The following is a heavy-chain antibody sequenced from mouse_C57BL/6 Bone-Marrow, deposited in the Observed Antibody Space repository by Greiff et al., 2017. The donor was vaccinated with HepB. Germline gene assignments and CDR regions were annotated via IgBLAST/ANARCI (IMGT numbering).Heavy chain of an antibody. CDR1: GFSINSDCY. Sequence: EVQLVESGPSLVRPSPTLSLTCTVTGFSINSDCYWIWIRQFPGNKLEYIGYTFYSGITYYNPSLESRTYITRDTSTNQFSLKLSSVTTEDTATYYCARDQGYYGSLYAMDYWGQGTSVTVSS. J-gene: IGHJ4*01. CDR2: TFYSGIT. V-gene: IGHV3-3*01. CDR3: ARDQGYYGSLYAMDY. D-gene: IGHD1-1*01.